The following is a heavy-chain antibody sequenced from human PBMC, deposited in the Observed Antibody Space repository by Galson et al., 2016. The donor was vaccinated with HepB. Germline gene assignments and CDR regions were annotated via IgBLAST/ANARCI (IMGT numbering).Heavy chain of an antibody. D-gene: IGHD5-18*01. CDR3: ARDRNFKLTWIQLRKRGTGDGFDD. CDR1: GDSVSSNSVA. CDR2: TYYRSKWYN. V-gene: IGHV6-1*01. Sequence: CAISGDSVSSNSVAWNWIRQSPSRGLEWLGRTYYRSKWYNDYAASVKSRITINPDTSKNQFSLQLNSVTPEDTAQYYCARDRNFKLTWIQLRKRGTGDGFDDWGQGTLVTVSA. J-gene: IGHJ4*02.